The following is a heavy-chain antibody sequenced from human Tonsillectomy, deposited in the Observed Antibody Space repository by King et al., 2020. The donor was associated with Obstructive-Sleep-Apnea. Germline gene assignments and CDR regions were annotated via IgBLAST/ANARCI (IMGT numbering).Heavy chain of an antibody. Sequence: QLQESGPGLVKPSETLSLTCTVSGASISNSRYSWGWIRQPPGKGLECIGTIYYTGTTYSNPSLKSRVTISVDKSKNQFSLKLSSVTAADTAVYYCARGIYGYNAAYLDYWGQGTLATVSS. J-gene: IGHJ4*02. CDR2: IYYTGTT. D-gene: IGHD5-24*01. CDR1: GASISNSRYS. CDR3: ARGIYGYNAAYLDY. V-gene: IGHV4-39*07.